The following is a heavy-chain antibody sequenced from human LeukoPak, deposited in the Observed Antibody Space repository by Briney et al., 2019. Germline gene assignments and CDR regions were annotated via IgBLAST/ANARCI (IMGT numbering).Heavy chain of an antibody. CDR1: GFTFSSYM. CDR2: IKPDGGEK. J-gene: IGHJ4*02. Sequence: GGSLRLSCAASGFTFSSYMMTWVRQAPGKGLEWVANIKPDGGEKFYVDSVRGRFTISRDNAKNSLYLQMNSLRAEDTAVYYCARVQWLRSWYFDYWGQGTLVTVSS. CDR3: ARVQWLRSWYFDY. V-gene: IGHV3-7*03. D-gene: IGHD5-12*01.